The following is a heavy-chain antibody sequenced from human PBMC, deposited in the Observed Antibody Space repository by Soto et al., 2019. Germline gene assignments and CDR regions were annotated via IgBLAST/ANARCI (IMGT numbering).Heavy chain of an antibody. Sequence: GESLKISCAVSGFTFSAYWMHWVRQVPGKGLTWVSRISDDGSTATYADSVKGRFVISRDNAKNSLYLEMNNLRVDDSGLYYCARGTRVSSTGTGAHWGRGTLVTVSS. J-gene: IGHJ4*02. CDR3: ARGTRVSSTGTGAH. CDR1: GFTFSAYW. V-gene: IGHV3-74*01. D-gene: IGHD1-1*01. CDR2: ISDDGSTA.